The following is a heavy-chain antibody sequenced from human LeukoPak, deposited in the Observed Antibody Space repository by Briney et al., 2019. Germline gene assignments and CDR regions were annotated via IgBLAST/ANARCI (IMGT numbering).Heavy chain of an antibody. CDR3: AKRGVRGDRFDY. V-gene: IGHV3-23*01. J-gene: IGHJ4*02. CDR1: GFTFSSYG. CDR2: ISGSGGST. D-gene: IGHD3-10*01. Sequence: GGSLRLSCAASGFTFSSYGMSWVRRAPGKGLEWVSAISGSGGSTYYADSVKGRFTISRDNSKNTLYLQMNSLRAEDTAVYYCAKRGVRGDRFDYWGQGTLVTVSS.